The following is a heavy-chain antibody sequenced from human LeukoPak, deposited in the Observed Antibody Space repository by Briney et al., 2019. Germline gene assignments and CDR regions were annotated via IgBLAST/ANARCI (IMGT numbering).Heavy chain of an antibody. CDR1: GFTFSSYA. D-gene: IGHD5-24*01. Sequence: GGSLRLSCAASGFTFSSYAMHWVRQAPGKGLEWVAVISYDGSNKYYGDSVKGRFTISRDNSKNTLYLQMNSQRPEDTAVYYCARADGYNLFVDYWGQGTLVTVSS. J-gene: IGHJ4*02. CDR3: ARADGYNLFVDY. V-gene: IGHV3-30*01. CDR2: ISYDGSNK.